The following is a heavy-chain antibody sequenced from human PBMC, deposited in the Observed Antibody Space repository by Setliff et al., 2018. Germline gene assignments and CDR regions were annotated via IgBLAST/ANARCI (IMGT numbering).Heavy chain of an antibody. CDR1: GFTVSSNY. Sequence: PGGSLRLSCAASGFTVSSNYMSWVRQAPGKGLEWVSVIYSGGSTYYADSVKGRFTISRDNSKNTLYLQMNSLRAEDTAVYYCANLNLGRYCSGGSCPYGMDVWGQGTTVTVSS. D-gene: IGHD2-15*01. CDR3: ANLNLGRYCSGGSCPYGMDV. V-gene: IGHV3-53*01. J-gene: IGHJ6*02. CDR2: IYSGGST.